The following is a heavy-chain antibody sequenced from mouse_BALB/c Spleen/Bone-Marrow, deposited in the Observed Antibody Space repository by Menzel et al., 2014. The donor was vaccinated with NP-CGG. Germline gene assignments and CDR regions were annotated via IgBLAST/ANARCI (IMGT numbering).Heavy chain of an antibody. CDR3: TRGDYYGSSSFAY. V-gene: IGHV1-69*02. CDR1: GYTVTSYW. D-gene: IGHD1-1*01. CDR2: IYPSDSYT. J-gene: IGHJ3*01. Sequence: QVQLQQSGAELVRPGASVKLSCKASGYTVTSYWINWVKQRPGQGLQWIGNIYPSDSYTNYNQKFKDKATLTVDKSSSTAYMQLSSPTSEDSAVYYCTRGDYYGSSSFAYWGQGTLVTVST.